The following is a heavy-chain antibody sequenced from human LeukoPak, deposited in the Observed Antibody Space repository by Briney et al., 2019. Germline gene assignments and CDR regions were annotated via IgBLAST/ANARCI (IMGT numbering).Heavy chain of an antibody. Sequence: ASVKVSCKASGYTFTSYYMHWVRQAPGQGLEWMGIINPSGGSTSYAQKFQGRVTMTRDMSTSTVYMELSSLRSEDTAVYYCARDKVGDYPEYYYMDVWGKGTTVTVSS. CDR2: INPSGGST. CDR3: ARDKVGDYPEYYYMDV. J-gene: IGHJ6*03. CDR1: GYTFTSYY. D-gene: IGHD4-17*01. V-gene: IGHV1-46*01.